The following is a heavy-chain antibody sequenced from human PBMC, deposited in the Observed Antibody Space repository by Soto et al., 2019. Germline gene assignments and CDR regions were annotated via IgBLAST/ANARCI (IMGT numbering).Heavy chain of an antibody. CDR2: ISGSGGNT. CDR1: GFTFSSYA. Sequence: EVQLLESGGDLVQPGGSLRLSCAASGFTFSSYAMNWVRQAPGKGLEWVSAISGSGGNTFYADSVKGRFTISRENSKNTLLLKRHSLRAEDTAIYYCAMRNSGRYSCHCMDVWGQGTMVTVSS. D-gene: IGHD1-26*01. CDR3: AMRNSGRYSCHCMDV. J-gene: IGHJ6*02. V-gene: IGHV3-23*01.